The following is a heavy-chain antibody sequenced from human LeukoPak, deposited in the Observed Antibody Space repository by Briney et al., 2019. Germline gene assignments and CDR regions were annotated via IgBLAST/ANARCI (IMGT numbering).Heavy chain of an antibody. J-gene: IGHJ4*02. V-gene: IGHV3-15*01. Sequence: GGSLRLSCVASGFTFSDAWVSWVRQAPGKGLEWVGRIKSKIDGGTIDYGAPVKGRFTISRDDSRNTLYLQINSLKTEDTAVYYCTTRRQDGCWGQGTLVTVS. CDR3: TTRRQDGC. CDR2: IKSKIDGGTI. CDR1: GFTFSDAW. D-gene: IGHD6-25*01.